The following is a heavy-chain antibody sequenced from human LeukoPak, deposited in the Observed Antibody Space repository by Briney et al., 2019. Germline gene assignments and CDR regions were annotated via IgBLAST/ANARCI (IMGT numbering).Heavy chain of an antibody. CDR1: GYTFTDFG. J-gene: IGHJ4*02. CDR3: TRDPGVDTTMIFFDY. CDR2: ISAYNGDT. D-gene: IGHD5-18*01. V-gene: IGHV1-18*01. Sequence: ASVKVSCKASGYTFTDFGISWVRQAPGQGPEWMGWISAYNGDTSYAQQLQGRVTMTTDTSTSTAYMEVRSLRSDDTAVYYCTRDPGVDTTMIFFDYWGQGSLVTVSS.